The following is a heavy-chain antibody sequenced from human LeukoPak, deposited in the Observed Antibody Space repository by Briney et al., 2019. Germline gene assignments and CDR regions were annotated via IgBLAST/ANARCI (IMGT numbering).Heavy chain of an antibody. CDR1: GGSISSAGYY. J-gene: IGHJ4*02. Sequence: PSQTLSLTCTVSGGSISSAGYYWSWIRQHPGKGLEWIGYIYYSGSTYYNPSLKSRVIISVDTSKNQFSLKVSSVTAADTAVYYCARHLIYYDSSGYPGDYWGQGTLVTVSS. V-gene: IGHV4-31*03. CDR2: IYYSGST. CDR3: ARHLIYYDSSGYPGDY. D-gene: IGHD3-22*01.